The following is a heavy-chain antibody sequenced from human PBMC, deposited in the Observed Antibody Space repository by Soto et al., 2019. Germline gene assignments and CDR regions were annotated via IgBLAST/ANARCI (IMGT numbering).Heavy chain of an antibody. CDR2: INHSGST. CDR3: ARGPSRLLMGDSFA. Sequence: QVQLQQWGAGLLKPSETLSLTCAVYGGSFSGHYWSWIRQPPGKGLEWIVEINHSGSTTYNPSLRRRVAISVDTSKNQYSLRLNSVTAADTAVYYGARGPSRLLMGDSFAWGQGTLVTVSS. CDR1: GGSFSGHY. D-gene: IGHD2-8*01. V-gene: IGHV4-34*01. J-gene: IGHJ5*02.